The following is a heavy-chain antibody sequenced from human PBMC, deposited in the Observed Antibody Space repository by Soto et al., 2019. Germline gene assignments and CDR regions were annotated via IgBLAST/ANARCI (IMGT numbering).Heavy chain of an antibody. CDR2: ISGRGTTT. V-gene: IGHV3-23*01. J-gene: IGHJ4*02. CDR3: AKSLYGGNVY. CDR1: GFSFSVYA. D-gene: IGHD4-17*01. Sequence: EVQLLESGGGLVQPGGSLRLSCAASGFSFSVYAMSWVRQAPGKGLESVSSISGRGTTTSYADSVKGRFTISRDNSKNTLYVQMNSLRVEDTAVYYCAKSLYGGNVYWGQGTLVTVSP.